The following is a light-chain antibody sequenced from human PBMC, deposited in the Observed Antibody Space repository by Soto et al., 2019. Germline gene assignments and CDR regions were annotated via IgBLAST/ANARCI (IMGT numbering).Light chain of an antibody. CDR2: DAS. V-gene: IGKV3-11*01. Sequence: EIVLTQSPATLSLSPGERATLSCRASQSVSSYVAWYQHKPGQAPSLLIYDASNRATGIPARFSVSASGTDFTITSSSLEPEDFAVYYCQQRSNWSWTFGQGTKVEIK. J-gene: IGKJ1*01. CDR1: QSVSSY. CDR3: QQRSNWSWT.